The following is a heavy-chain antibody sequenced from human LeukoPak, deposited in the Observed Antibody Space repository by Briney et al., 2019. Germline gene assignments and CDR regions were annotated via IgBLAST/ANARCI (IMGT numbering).Heavy chain of an antibody. CDR3: ARGRNIEMTTMSGGSDY. J-gene: IGHJ4*02. Sequence: VKVSCKASGYTFTDYYMHWVRQAPGQGLEWMGWLNPNSGDTNYSQKFYGRVSMTRDTSINTAYVDLSDLRSDDTAVYYCARGRNIEMTTMSGGSDYWGQGTLVTVSS. CDR1: GYTFTDYY. CDR2: LNPNSGDT. D-gene: IGHD5-24*01. V-gene: IGHV1-2*02.